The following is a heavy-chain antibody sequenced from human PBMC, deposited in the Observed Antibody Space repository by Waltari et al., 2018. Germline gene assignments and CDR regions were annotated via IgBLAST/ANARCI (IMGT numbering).Heavy chain of an antibody. CDR1: GFTFSSYS. V-gene: IGHV3-21*01. CDR2: ISSSSSYK. Sequence: EVQLVESGGGLVKPGGSLRLSCAASGFTFSSYSMNWVRQAPGKGLEWVSSISSSSSYKYYADSVKGRFTISRDNAKNSLYLQMNSLRAEDTAVYYCARGGYGDYSIDYWGQGTLATVSS. D-gene: IGHD4-17*01. CDR3: ARGGYGDYSIDY. J-gene: IGHJ4*02.